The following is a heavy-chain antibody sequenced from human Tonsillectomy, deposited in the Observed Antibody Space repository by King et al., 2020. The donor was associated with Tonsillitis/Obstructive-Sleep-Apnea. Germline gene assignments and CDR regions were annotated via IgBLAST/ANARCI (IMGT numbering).Heavy chain of an antibody. V-gene: IGHV1-18*01. Sequence: QLVQSGAEVKKPGASVKVSCKASGYTFTSYGISWVRQAPGQGLEWMGWISAYNGNTNYAQKLQGRVTMTTDTSTSTAYMELRSLRSDDTAVYYCARDYFFLRGGIAARLFRYWGQGTLVTVSS. D-gene: IGHD6-6*01. J-gene: IGHJ4*02. CDR2: ISAYNGNT. CDR3: ARDYFFLRGGIAARLFRY. CDR1: GYTFTSYG.